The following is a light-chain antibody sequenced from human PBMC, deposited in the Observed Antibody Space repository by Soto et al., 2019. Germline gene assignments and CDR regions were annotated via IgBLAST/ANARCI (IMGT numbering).Light chain of an antibody. J-gene: IGKJ1*01. V-gene: IGKV3-15*01. Sequence: EIVMTQSPATPSVSPGERATLSCRASQSVSRNLAWYQQKPGQAPRLLIYGASTRATGIPARFSGSGSGTEFTLTISSLQHEDFAVYDGQQHNNWTRTFGQGTKVDIK. CDR3: QQHNNWTRT. CDR2: GAS. CDR1: QSVSRN.